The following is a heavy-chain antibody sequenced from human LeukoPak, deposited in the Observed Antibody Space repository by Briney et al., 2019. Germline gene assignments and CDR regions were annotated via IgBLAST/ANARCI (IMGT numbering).Heavy chain of an antibody. Sequence: GRSLRLSCAASGFTFSSYAMHWVRQAPGKGLEWVAVISYDGSNKYYADSVKGRFTISRDNAKNTLYLQMNSLRDEDTAVYYCARETKTHGGVVDYWGQGTLVTVSS. CDR3: ARETKTHGGVVDY. V-gene: IGHV3-30-3*01. CDR2: ISYDGSNK. D-gene: IGHD1-7*01. J-gene: IGHJ4*02. CDR1: GFTFSSYA.